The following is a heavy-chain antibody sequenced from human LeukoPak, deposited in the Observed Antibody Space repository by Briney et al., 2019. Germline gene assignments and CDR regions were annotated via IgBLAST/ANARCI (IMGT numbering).Heavy chain of an antibody. CDR2: IYYSGRT. CDR1: GGSVSNTGSY. V-gene: IGHV4-39*01. Sequence: PSETLSLTCNVSGGSVSNTGSYWGWIRQPPGKGLEWIGSIYYSGRTYHNPSLKSRVTISVDTSKSHFSLKVNSVTAADTGVYYCARHKGSVDYMDVWGKGVTVIVSS. CDR3: ARHKGSVDYMDV. J-gene: IGHJ6*03. D-gene: IGHD3-10*01.